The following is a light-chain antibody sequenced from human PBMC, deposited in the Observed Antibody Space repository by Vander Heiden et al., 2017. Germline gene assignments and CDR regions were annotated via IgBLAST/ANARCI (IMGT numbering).Light chain of an antibody. CDR1: SSNIGSNY. J-gene: IGLJ3*02. CDR3: AAWDDSLRGPL. V-gene: IGLV1-47*01. Sequence: QSVLTQPPSASATPGQRVTISCSGSSSNIGSNYVHWYQQFPGTAPKLPMYRDNQRPSGVPDRFSGSRSGTSASLAISGLRSEDEADYFCAAWDDSLRGPLFGGGTKLTVL. CDR2: RDN.